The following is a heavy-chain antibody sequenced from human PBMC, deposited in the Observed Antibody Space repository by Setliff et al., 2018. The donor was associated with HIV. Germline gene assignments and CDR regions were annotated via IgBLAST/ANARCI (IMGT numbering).Heavy chain of an antibody. D-gene: IGHD3-10*01. J-gene: IGHJ6*03. Sequence: SETLSLTCTVSGGSISSYYWSWIRQPPGKGLEWIGYTYTSGSTNYNPSLKSRVTISVDTSKNQFSLKLSSVTAADTAVYYCARDRRGYYYGSGSCYMDVWGTGTTVTVSS. CDR1: GGSISSYY. CDR2: TYTSGST. CDR3: ARDRRGYYYGSGSCYMDV. V-gene: IGHV4-4*08.